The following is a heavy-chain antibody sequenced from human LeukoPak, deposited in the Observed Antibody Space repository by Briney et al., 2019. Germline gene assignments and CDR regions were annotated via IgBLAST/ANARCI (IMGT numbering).Heavy chain of an antibody. J-gene: IGHJ4*02. CDR1: GFTFSSYA. Sequence: PGGSLRLSCAASGFTFSSYAMSWVRQAPGKGLEWVSALSGSGDITYYADSVKGRFTISRDNSKNTLYLQMNSLRAEDTAFYYCARGEWDLRDWGQGTLVIVSS. CDR3: ARGEWDLRD. CDR2: LSGSGDIT. V-gene: IGHV3-23*01. D-gene: IGHD1-26*01.